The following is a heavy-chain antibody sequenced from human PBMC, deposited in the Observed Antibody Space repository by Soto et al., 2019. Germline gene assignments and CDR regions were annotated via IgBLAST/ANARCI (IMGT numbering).Heavy chain of an antibody. D-gene: IGHD1-7*01. Sequence: GGSLRLSCAASGFTFSSHGMHWVRQAPGKGLEWVAVISYDGSNKYYADSVKGRFTISRDNSKNTLYLQMNSLRAEDTAVYYCAKELGTTGAFDIWGQGTMVTVSS. V-gene: IGHV3-30*18. CDR2: ISYDGSNK. J-gene: IGHJ3*02. CDR1: GFTFSSHG. CDR3: AKELGTTGAFDI.